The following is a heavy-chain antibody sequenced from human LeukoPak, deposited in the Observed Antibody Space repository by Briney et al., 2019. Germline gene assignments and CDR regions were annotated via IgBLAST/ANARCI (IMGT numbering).Heavy chain of an antibody. J-gene: IGHJ4*02. CDR1: GGSFSGYY. D-gene: IGHD2-2*02. CDR3: ARGGRYCSSASCYKAPRYFDY. V-gene: IGHV4-34*01. Sequence: PSETLSLTCAVYGGSFSGYYWSWIRQPPGKGLEWIGEINHSGSTNYNTSLKSRVTISVDTSKNQFSLKLSSVTAADTAVYYCARGGRYCSSASCYKAPRYFDYWGQGTLVTVSS. CDR2: INHSGST.